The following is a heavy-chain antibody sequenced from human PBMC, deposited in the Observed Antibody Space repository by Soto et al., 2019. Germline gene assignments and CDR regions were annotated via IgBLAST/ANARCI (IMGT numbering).Heavy chain of an antibody. V-gene: IGHV4-30-4*08. D-gene: IGHD5-18*01. CDR2: IYDSGVT. CDR1: GAIVTSGENY. CDR3: VRDLANGYTGNG. J-gene: IGHJ3*01. Sequence: PSETLSLTCSVSGAIVTSGENYWSWVRQPPGKGLEWLGYIYDSGVTSYTPALKSRVTLSLDRPNNQVSLKLRSVTAADTAVYFGVRDLANGYTGNGWGNGRLVTV.